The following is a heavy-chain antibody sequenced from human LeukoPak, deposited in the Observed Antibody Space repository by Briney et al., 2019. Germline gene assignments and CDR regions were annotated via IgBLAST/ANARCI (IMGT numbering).Heavy chain of an antibody. CDR1: GFTFSSYG. Sequence: GSLRLSCAASGFTFSSYGMHWVRQAPGKGLAWVAFIRYDGSNKYYADSVKGRFTISRDNSKNTLYLQMNSLRAEDTAVYYCAKERGDPNYDFWSGFSTLYYYYYYMDVWGKGTTVTVSS. V-gene: IGHV3-30*02. D-gene: IGHD3-3*01. J-gene: IGHJ6*03. CDR2: IRYDGSNK. CDR3: AKERGDPNYDFWSGFSTLYYYYYYMDV.